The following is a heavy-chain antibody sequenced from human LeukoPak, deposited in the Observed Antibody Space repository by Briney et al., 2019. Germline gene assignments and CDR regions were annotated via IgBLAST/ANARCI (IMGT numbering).Heavy chain of an antibody. CDR2: IIPIFGTA. D-gene: IGHD3-9*01. Sequence: GASVKVSCKASGGTFSSYAISWVRQAPGQGLEWMGGIIPIFGTANYAQKFQGRVTITADKSTSTAYMELSSLRSEDTAVYYCARGDYDILTGCRFDPWGQGTLVTVSS. CDR1: GGTFSSYA. CDR3: ARGDYDILTGCRFDP. V-gene: IGHV1-69*06. J-gene: IGHJ5*02.